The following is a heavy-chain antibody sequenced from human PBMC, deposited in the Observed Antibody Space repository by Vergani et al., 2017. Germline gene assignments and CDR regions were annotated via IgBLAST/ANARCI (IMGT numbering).Heavy chain of an antibody. CDR3: ARTESFILRYFHWAL. J-gene: IGHJ4*02. Sequence: QVQLQQSGPPLVKPSETLSLTCTVSGGSITNYYWTWIRQPPGKGLEWIGYIYHSGGAYYNPSLKGRVTISVDTSKNQFSLEVTSVTAADTAIYFCARTESFILRYFHWALWGQGTLVTVSS. V-gene: IGHV4-4*08. CDR2: IYHSGGA. CDR1: GGSITNYY. D-gene: IGHD3-9*01.